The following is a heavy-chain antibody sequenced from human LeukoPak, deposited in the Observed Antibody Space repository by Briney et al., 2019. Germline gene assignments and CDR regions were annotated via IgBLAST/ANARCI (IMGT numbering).Heavy chain of an antibody. CDR2: ISGGGGST. CDR1: GFTLSSYA. J-gene: IGHJ4*02. D-gene: IGHD1-26*01. CDR3: AKYSRYSNAYFHY. Sequence: GGSLRLSCAASGFTLSSYATSWVRQAPGKGLEWVSAISGGGGSTYYADSVKGRFTISGDNSKNTLYLQMNSLRAEDTAVYYCAKYSRYSNAYFHYWGQGWLVTVSS. V-gene: IGHV3-23*01.